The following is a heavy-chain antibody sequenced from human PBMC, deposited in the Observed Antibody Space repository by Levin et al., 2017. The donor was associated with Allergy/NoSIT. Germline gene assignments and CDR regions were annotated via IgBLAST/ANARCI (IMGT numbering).Heavy chain of an antibody. CDR2: TYYNSKWIV. Sequence: SETLSLTCAISGAIVSSNRAAWNWIRQSPSRGLEWLGRTYYNSKWIVDYADSVQSRIHIDPDTSKNQFSLRLNSVTPEDTAVYYCARGPNHDYAFDFWGQGIHVTVSS. CDR3: ARGPNHDYAFDF. D-gene: IGHD4/OR15-4a*01. J-gene: IGHJ4*02. V-gene: IGHV6-1*01. CDR1: GAIVSSNRAA.